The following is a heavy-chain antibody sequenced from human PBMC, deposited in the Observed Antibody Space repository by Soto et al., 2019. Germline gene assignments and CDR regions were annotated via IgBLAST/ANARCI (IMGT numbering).Heavy chain of an antibody. J-gene: IGHJ5*02. CDR1: GFTFSSFW. CDR2: ASPDGTST. Sequence: GGSLRLSCAASGFTFSSFWMHWVRQAPGKGLEWVSRASPDGTSTSYADSVKGRFTISRDNAKNTLFMQMNSLRAEDTAVYYCTRHGSGDYFLFDPWGQGTLVTVSS. D-gene: IGHD4-17*01. CDR3: TRHGSGDYFLFDP. V-gene: IGHV3-74*01.